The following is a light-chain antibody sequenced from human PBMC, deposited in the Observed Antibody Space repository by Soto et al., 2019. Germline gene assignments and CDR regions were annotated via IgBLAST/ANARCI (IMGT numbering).Light chain of an antibody. CDR2: RNN. CDR1: SSNIGSDT. Sequence: QAVVTQPPSASGSPGQRVTISCSGSSSNIGSDTVNWYQQLPGTAPKLLIYRNNQRPSGVPDRFSGSKSGTSASLAVSGLQSEDEADYYCAAWDASLNGVVFGGGTKLTVL. J-gene: IGLJ2*01. V-gene: IGLV1-44*01. CDR3: AAWDASLNGVV.